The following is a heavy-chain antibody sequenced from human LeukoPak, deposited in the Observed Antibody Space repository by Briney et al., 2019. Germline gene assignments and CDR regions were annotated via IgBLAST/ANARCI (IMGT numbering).Heavy chain of an antibody. D-gene: IGHD2-15*01. V-gene: IGHV3-48*04. J-gene: IGHJ3*02. CDR2: ISSSSSTI. CDR1: GFTFSSYS. CDR3: ARDSGIGAFDI. Sequence: PGGSLRLSCAASGFTFSSYSMNWVRQAPGKGLECVSYISSSSSTIYYADSVKGRFTISRDNAKNSLYLQMNSLRAEDTAVYYCARDSGIGAFDIWGQGTMVTVSS.